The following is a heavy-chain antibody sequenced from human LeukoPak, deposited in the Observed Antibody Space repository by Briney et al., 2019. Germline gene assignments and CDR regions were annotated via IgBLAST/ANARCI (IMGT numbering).Heavy chain of an antibody. D-gene: IGHD3-16*01. V-gene: IGHV1-2*02. J-gene: IGHJ5*02. CDR3: ARGTGDTYNWFDP. CDR1: GYTFTGYY. Sequence: ASVKVSCKASGYTFTGYYMHWVRQAPGQGLEWMGWINPNSGGTNYAQKFQGRVTMTRDTSISTAYMELSRLRSDDTAVYYCARGTGDTYNWFDPWGQGTLVTVSS. CDR2: INPNSGGT.